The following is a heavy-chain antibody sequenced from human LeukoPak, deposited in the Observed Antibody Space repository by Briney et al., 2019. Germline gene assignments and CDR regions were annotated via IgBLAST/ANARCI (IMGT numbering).Heavy chain of an antibody. J-gene: IGHJ3*02. Sequence: ASVKVSCKVSGYTLTDLSVHWVRQTPGKGLEWMGGFDPEDGETIYAQKFQGRVTMTEDTSTDTAYMELSSLRSEDTAVYYCAADSDSRVRLGELSSDLEAFDIWGQGTLVTVSS. CDR3: AADSDSRVRLGELSSDLEAFDI. D-gene: IGHD3-16*02. CDR1: GYTLTDLS. V-gene: IGHV1-24*01. CDR2: FDPEDGET.